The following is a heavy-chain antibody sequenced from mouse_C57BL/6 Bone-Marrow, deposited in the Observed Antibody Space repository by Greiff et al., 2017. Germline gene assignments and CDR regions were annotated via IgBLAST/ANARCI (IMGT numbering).Heavy chain of an antibody. CDR2: IYPSDSET. CDR1: GYTFTSYW. Sequence: QVQLQQPGAELVRPGSSVKLSCKASGYTFTSYWMDWVKQRPGQGLEWIGNIYPSDSETHYNQKFKDKATLTVDKSSSTAYMQLSSLTSEDSAVYYCARRYYDNYVGDYWGQGTTLTVSS. CDR3: ARRYYDNYVGDY. V-gene: IGHV1-61*01. J-gene: IGHJ2*01. D-gene: IGHD2-1*01.